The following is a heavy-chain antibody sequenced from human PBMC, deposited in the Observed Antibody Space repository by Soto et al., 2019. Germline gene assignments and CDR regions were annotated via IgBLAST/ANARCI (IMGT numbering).Heavy chain of an antibody. CDR3: VIDRLIVAVSVGRMDV. V-gene: IGHV1-69*01. CDR1: GDTFIGYS. CDR2: VISTQRTT. J-gene: IGHJ6*02. D-gene: IGHD6-19*01. Sequence: QVQLVQSGAEVKKPGTSVRVSCKASGDTFIGYSISWVRQAPGQGLEWMGWVISTQRTTKYAQRFQGRVTMSVDQFASTTYMELSSLRPEDTALYYCVIDRLIVAVSVGRMDVWGQGTTVTVSS.